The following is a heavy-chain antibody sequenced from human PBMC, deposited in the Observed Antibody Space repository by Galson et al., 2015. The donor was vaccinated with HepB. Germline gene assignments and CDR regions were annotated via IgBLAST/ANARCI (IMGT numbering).Heavy chain of an antibody. D-gene: IGHD2-21*02. V-gene: IGHV1-69*10. J-gene: IGHJ6*02. Sequence: SVKVSCKASGGTFSSYAISWVRQAPGQGLEWMGGIIPIFGIANYAQKFQGRVTITADKSTSTAYMELSSLRSEDTAVYYCARADCGGDCYQSYYYYGMDVWGQGTTVTVSS. CDR3: ARADCGGDCYQSYYYYGMDV. CDR1: GGTFSSYA. CDR2: IIPIFGIA.